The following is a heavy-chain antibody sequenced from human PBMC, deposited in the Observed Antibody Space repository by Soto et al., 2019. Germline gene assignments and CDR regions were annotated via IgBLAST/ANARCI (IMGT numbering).Heavy chain of an antibody. CDR1: GGSISSGDYY. CDR2: IYYSGST. CDR3: ARLGPTTVPTSYFTGNYNGMDV. Sequence: KASETLSLTXTVSGGSISSGDYYWSWIRQPPGKGLEWIGYIYYSGSTYYNPSLRSRLTISVDTSKNQFSLKLSSVTAADTAVYCCARLGPTTVPTSYFTGNYNGMDVWGQGTTVTVSS. J-gene: IGHJ6*02. V-gene: IGHV4-30-4*01. D-gene: IGHD4-17*01.